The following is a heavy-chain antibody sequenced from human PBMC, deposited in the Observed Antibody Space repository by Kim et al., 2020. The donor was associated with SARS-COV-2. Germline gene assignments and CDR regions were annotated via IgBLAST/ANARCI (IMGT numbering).Heavy chain of an antibody. J-gene: IGHJ4*02. V-gene: IGHV3-23*01. D-gene: IGHD3-22*01. Sequence: DSVKGRFTISRDNYKNTLYLQMNSLRAEDTAVYYCAKTVDYYYDSSGRDYWGQGTLVTVSS. CDR3: AKTVDYYYDSSGRDY.